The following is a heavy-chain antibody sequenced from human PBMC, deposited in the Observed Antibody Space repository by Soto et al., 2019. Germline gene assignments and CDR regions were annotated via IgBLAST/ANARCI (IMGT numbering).Heavy chain of an antibody. CDR2: IYYTGST. J-gene: IGHJ5*01. V-gene: IGHV4-59*08. CDR1: GGSIRGYY. D-gene: IGHD1-7*01. Sequence: PSETLSLTCTVSGGSIRGYYWTWIRQTPGKGLEWIGHIYYTGSTKYNPSLKSRVTISVETSKNQFYLKLSSVTAADTAMYYCAMSKTTLRNWFSSWGKGSQVPVSA. CDR3: AMSKTTLRNWFSS.